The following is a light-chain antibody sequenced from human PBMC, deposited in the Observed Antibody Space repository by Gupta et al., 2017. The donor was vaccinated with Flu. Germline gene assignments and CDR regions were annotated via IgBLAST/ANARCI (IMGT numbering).Light chain of an antibody. CDR3: QVWDSSTVV. CDR1: NIGSKN. Sequence: SYELTQPLSVSVARGQTARLTCGGNNIGSKNVHWYQQKPGQAPVLVIYRDSNRPSGIPERFSGSNSGNTATLTISRAQAGDEADYYGQVWDSSTVVFGGGTKLTVL. J-gene: IGLJ2*01. V-gene: IGLV3-9*01. CDR2: RDS.